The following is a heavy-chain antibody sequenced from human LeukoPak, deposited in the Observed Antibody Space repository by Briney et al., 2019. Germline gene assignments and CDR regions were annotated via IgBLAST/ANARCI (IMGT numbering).Heavy chain of an antibody. CDR1: GFTVSSIY. D-gene: IGHD3-10*01. CDR3: ASLKWFGGAFDI. CDR2: IYSGGTP. Sequence: PGGSLRLSCAASGFTVSSIYMSWVRQAPGKGLEWVSVIYSGGTPNHADSVKGRFTISRDISKNTLYLQMNSLRAEDTAVYYCASLKWFGGAFDIWGQGTMVTVSS. V-gene: IGHV3-53*01. J-gene: IGHJ3*02.